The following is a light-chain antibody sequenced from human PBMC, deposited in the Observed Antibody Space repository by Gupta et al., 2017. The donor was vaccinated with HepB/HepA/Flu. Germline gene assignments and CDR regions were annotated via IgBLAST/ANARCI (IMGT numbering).Light chain of an antibody. CDR2: DDS. V-gene: IGLV3-21*03. J-gene: IGLJ2*01. CDR3: QVCDRTSDLVV. Sequence: SSVLTQPPSVSVAPGKTARITCGGNNIGSKSVHWYQQKTGQAPVLVVYDDSARPSGIPERFSGSNSVNTATLTISRVEAGDEADYYCQVCDRTSDLVVFGGGTKLTVL. CDR1: NIGSKS.